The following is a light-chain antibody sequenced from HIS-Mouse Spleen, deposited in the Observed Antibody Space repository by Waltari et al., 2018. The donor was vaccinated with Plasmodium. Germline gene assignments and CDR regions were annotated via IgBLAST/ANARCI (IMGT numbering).Light chain of an antibody. CDR1: QCISSY. Sequence: AIWMTQSPSLLSASTGDRVTISCRMSQCISSYLALYQQKPWKAPELLIYAASTLQSGVPSRFSGSGSGTDFTLTISCLQSEDFATYYCQQYYSFPWTFGQGTKVEIK. CDR2: AAS. CDR3: QQYYSFPWT. J-gene: IGKJ1*01. V-gene: IGKV1D-8*02.